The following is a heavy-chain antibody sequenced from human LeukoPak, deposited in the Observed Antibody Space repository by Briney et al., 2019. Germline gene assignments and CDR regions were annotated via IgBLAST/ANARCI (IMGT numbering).Heavy chain of an antibody. D-gene: IGHD5-18*01. CDR1: GDSINTKSYY. Sequence: SETLSPTCTVSGDSINTKSYYWGWIRQPPGKGLEWIGSIYYSGNTYYNPSLKSRVTLSIDTSKNQFSLRLSSVTAADTAVYYCARHSYGTFDYWGQGTLVTVSS. CDR2: IYYSGNT. CDR3: ARHSYGTFDY. J-gene: IGHJ4*02. V-gene: IGHV4-39*01.